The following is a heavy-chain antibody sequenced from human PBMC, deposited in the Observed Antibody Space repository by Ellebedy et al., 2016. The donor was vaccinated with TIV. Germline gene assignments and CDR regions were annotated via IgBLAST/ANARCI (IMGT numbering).Heavy chain of an antibody. V-gene: IGHV1-69*06. CDR2: IIPIFGTA. J-gene: IGHJ6*02. CDR3: GGSTMVRGSSYYYYGKDV. D-gene: IGHD3-10*01. Sequence: SVKVSCXASGGTFSSYAISWVRQAPGQGPEWMGGIIPIFGTANYAQKFQGRVTITADKSTSTAYMELSSLRSEDTAVYYCGGSTMVRGSSYYYYGKDVWGQGTTVTVSS. CDR1: GGTFSSYA.